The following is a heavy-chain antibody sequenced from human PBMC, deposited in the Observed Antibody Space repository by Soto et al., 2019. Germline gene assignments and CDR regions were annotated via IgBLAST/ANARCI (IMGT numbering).Heavy chain of an antibody. J-gene: IGHJ5*02. CDR3: ARMATSGTLKWFDP. CDR1: GYAFGNND. V-gene: IGHV1-8*01. CDR2: MNPNSGNT. Sequence: ASVKVSCKASGYAFGNNDISWVRQATGQGLEWMGWMNPNSGNTGYAQKFQGRVSMTRNTSITTAYLELSSLRSDDTAIYYCARMATSGTLKWFDPWGQGTLVTVS.